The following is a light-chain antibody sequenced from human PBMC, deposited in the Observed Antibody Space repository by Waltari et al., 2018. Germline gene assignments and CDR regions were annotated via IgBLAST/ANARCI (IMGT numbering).Light chain of an antibody. CDR1: QSVLYSSNNKNY. Sequence: DIVMTQSPDSLAVSLGERATINCKSSQSVLYSSNNKNYLAWYQQKTGKPPKLLIYWASTRASGVPDLFSGSGSGTDFTRTISSLQAEDVAVYYCQQYYSTPTWTFGQGTKVEIK. CDR2: WAS. V-gene: IGKV4-1*01. CDR3: QQYYSTPTWT. J-gene: IGKJ1*01.